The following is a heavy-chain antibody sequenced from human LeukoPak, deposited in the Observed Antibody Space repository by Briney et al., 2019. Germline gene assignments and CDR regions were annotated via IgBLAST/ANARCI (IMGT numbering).Heavy chain of an antibody. CDR1: GGTFSNNA. CDR3: VRGPHIAATSY. CDR2: IIPIFATA. D-gene: IGHD6-25*01. Sequence: ASVKVSCKASGGTFSNNAITWVRQAPGQGLEWMGGIIPIFATANYAQKFQGRVTITADESTSTAYMELGSLRSDDTAVYYCVRGPHIAATSYWGQGTLVTVSS. J-gene: IGHJ4*02. V-gene: IGHV1-69*13.